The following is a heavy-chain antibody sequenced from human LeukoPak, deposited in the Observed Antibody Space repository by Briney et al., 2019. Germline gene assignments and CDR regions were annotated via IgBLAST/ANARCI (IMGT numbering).Heavy chain of an antibody. Sequence: GGSLRLSCAASGVTFRDYYMSWLPQAPGKGLQWVSYICTGGSITYYADSVKGRFTISRDNSKNTLYLQMNSLRAEDTAVYYCARPGYFDWLFPNDAFDIWGQGTMVTVSS. CDR3: ARPGYFDWLFPNDAFDI. D-gene: IGHD3-9*01. CDR2: ICTGGSIT. CDR1: GVTFRDYY. V-gene: IGHV3-11*01. J-gene: IGHJ3*02.